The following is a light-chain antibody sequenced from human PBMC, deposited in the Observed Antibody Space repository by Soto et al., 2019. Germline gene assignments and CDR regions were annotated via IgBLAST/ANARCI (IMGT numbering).Light chain of an antibody. Sequence: AIRMTQSPSSFSASTGDRVTITCRASQGISSYLAWYQQKPGKAPKLLIYAASTLQSGVPSRFSGSGSGTXXXXXXXXXXXXXFATYYCQQYYSYPFTFGPGTKVDIK. J-gene: IGKJ3*01. CDR3: QQYYSYPFT. CDR2: AAS. V-gene: IGKV1-8*01. CDR1: QGISSY.